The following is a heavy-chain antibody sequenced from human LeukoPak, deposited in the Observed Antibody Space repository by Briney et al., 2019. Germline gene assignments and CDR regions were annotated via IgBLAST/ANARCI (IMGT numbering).Heavy chain of an antibody. CDR1: GYTFTSYG. J-gene: IGHJ4*02. CDR2: ISAYNGNT. V-gene: IGHV1-18*01. Sequence: ASVKVSCKASGYTFTSYGISWVRQAPGQGLEWMGWISAYNGNTNYAQKLQGRVTMTTDTSTSTAYMELRSLRSDDTAVYYCARDLSPNPQATTTILRPPEPFDYWGQGTLVTVSS. CDR3: ARDLSPNPQATTTILRPPEPFDY. D-gene: IGHD3-3*01.